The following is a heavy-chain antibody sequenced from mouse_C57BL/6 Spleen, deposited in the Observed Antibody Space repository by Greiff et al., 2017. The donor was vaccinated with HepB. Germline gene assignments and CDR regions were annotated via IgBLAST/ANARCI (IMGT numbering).Heavy chain of an antibody. D-gene: IGHD1-1*01. CDR2: INPGSGGT. CDR1: GYAFTNYL. J-gene: IGHJ1*03. Sequence: QVQLQQSGAELVRPGTSVKVSCKASGYAFTNYLIEWVKQRPGQGLEWIGVINPGSGGTNYNEKFKGKATLTADKSSSTAYMQLSSLTSEDSAVYFCARSGITTTDRGYFDVWGTGTTVTVSS. CDR3: ARSGITTTDRGYFDV. V-gene: IGHV1-54*01.